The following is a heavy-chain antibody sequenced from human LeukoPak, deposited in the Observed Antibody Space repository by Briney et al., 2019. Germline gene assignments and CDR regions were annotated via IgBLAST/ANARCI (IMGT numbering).Heavy chain of an antibody. V-gene: IGHV3-7*01. CDR1: GFIFSSLW. CDR3: VRDQGAAGDS. J-gene: IGHJ4*02. D-gene: IGHD6-13*01. Sequence: GGSLRLSCAASGFIFSSLWMSWVRQAPGKGLEWVASMKPDGSDKYYVDSVKGRFTISRDNAKKSLYLQMNSLRPEDSALYYCVRDQGAAGDSWGQGTLVLVSS. CDR2: MKPDGSDK.